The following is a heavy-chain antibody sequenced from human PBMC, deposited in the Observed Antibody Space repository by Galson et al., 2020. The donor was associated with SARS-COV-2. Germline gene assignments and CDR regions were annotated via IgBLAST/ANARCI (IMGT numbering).Heavy chain of an antibody. CDR2: IFYSGTT. Sequence: SQTLSLTCSVSGVYISSTNYYWVWIRQPPGKALEWIGSIFYSGTTYYSPSLKSRVTVSVDTSKNQFSLNLRSVTAADTAVYYCARDVVDHYDSRGYSPVYYYYGMDVWGQGTKVTVS. CDR1: GVYISSTNYY. CDR3: ARDVVDHYDSRGYSPVYYYYGMDV. V-gene: IGHV4-39*07. D-gene: IGHD3-22*01. J-gene: IGHJ6*02.